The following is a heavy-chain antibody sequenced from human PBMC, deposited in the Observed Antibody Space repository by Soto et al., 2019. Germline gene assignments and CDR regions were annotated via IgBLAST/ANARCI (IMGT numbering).Heavy chain of an antibody. CDR2: ISYDGSNK. J-gene: IGHJ6*02. CDR3: AKAPFASIAVAGTVYYGMDV. V-gene: IGHV3-30*18. CDR1: GFTFSSYG. Sequence: GGSLRLSCAASGFTFSSYGMHWVRQAPGKGLEWVAVISYDGSNKYYADSVKGRFTISRDNSKNTLYLQMNSLRAEDTAVYYCAKAPFASIAVAGTVYYGMDVWGQGTTVTVSS. D-gene: IGHD6-19*01.